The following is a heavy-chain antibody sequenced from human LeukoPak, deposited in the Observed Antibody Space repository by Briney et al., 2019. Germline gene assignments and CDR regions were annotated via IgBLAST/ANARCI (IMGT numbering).Heavy chain of an antibody. Sequence: SETLSLTCTVSGGSISSYYWSWIQQPPGKGLEWIGYIYYSGSTNYNPSLKSRVTISVDTSKNQFSLKLSSVTAADTAVYYCARTDYSSVPLEDYWGQGTLVTVCS. CDR3: ARTDYSSVPLEDY. CDR1: GGSISSYY. CDR2: IYYSGST. J-gene: IGHJ4*02. V-gene: IGHV4-59*01. D-gene: IGHD6-25*01.